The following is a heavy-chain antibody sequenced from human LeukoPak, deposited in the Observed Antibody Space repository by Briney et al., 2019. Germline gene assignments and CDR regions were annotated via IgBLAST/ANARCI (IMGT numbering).Heavy chain of an antibody. CDR3: ARGGDYSNYYYYMDV. J-gene: IGHJ6*03. D-gene: IGHD4-11*01. CDR1: GGSISSYY. Sequence: SETLSLTCTVSGGSISSYYWSWIRQPPGKGLEWIGYIYHSGSTYYNPSLKSRVTISVDRSKNQFSLKLSSVTAADTAVYYCARGGDYSNYYYYMDVWGKGTTVTVSS. V-gene: IGHV4-59*04. CDR2: IYHSGST.